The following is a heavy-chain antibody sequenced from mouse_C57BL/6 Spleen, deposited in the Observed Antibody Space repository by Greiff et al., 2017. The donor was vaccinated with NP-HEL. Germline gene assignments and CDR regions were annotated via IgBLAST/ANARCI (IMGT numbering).Heavy chain of an antibody. V-gene: IGHV1-7*01. CDR1: GYTFTSYW. Sequence: QVQLQQSGAELAKPGASVKLSCKASGYTFTSYWMHWVNQRPGQGLEWIGYINPSSGYTKYNQKFKDKATLTADTSSSTAYMQLSSLPYEDSAVYYGASNYVEAWFAYWGQGTRVTVSA. D-gene: IGHD2-1*01. J-gene: IGHJ3*01. CDR3: ASNYVEAWFAY. CDR2: INPSSGYT.